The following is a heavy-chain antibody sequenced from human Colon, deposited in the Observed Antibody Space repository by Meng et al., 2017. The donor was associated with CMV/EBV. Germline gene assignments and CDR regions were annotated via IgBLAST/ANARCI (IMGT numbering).Heavy chain of an antibody. D-gene: IGHD2-2*02. V-gene: IGHV4-34*01. J-gene: IGHJ3*02. CDR2: INHSGST. CDR3: ARVGCSSATCYRRNAFDI. CDR1: GGSFSGYY. Sequence: SETLSLTCAVYGGSFSGYYWSWIRQPPGRGLEWIGEINHSGSTNYNPSLKSRVTISVDTSKNQFSLKLSSVTAADTAVYYCARVGCSSATCYRRNAFDIWGQGTMVTVS.